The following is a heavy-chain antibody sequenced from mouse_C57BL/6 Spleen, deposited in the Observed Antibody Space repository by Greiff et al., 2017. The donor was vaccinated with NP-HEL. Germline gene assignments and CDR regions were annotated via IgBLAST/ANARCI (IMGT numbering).Heavy chain of an antibody. J-gene: IGHJ4*01. CDR3: ARDGDSDGSKAMDY. D-gene: IGHD3-1*01. Sequence: DVHLVESGGGLVKPGGSLKLSCAASGFTFSSYAMSWVRQTPEKRLEWVATISDGGSYTYYPDNVKGRFTISRDNAKNNLYLQMSHLKSEDTAMYYCARDGDSDGSKAMDYWGQGTSVTVSS. V-gene: IGHV5-4*01. CDR2: ISDGGSYT. CDR1: GFTFSSYA.